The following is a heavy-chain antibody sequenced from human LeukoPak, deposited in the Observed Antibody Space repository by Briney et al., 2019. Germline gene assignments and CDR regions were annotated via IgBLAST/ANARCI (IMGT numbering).Heavy chain of an antibody. CDR3: ARVSSGWFVG. Sequence: PSETLSLTCTVSGGSISTHFYYWGWIRQTPGKGLEWIGNMFYRGTTYYNPSLKSRVTISVDTSKNQFSLKLSSVTAADTAVYYCARVSSGWFVGWGQGTLVTVSS. CDR1: GGSISTHFYY. V-gene: IGHV4-39*07. J-gene: IGHJ4*02. CDR2: MFYRGTT. D-gene: IGHD6-19*01.